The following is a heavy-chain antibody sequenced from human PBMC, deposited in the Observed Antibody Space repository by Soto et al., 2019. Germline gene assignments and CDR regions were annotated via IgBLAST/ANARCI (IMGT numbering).Heavy chain of an antibody. Sequence: ASVKVSCKVSGYTLTELSMHWVRQAPGKGLEWMGGFDPEDGETIYPQKSQGRVTMTEDTSTDTAYMELSSLRSEDTAVYYCATGNWNDPWFDPWGQGTLVTVSS. D-gene: IGHD1-1*01. CDR3: ATGNWNDPWFDP. V-gene: IGHV1-24*01. J-gene: IGHJ5*02. CDR1: GYTLTELS. CDR2: FDPEDGET.